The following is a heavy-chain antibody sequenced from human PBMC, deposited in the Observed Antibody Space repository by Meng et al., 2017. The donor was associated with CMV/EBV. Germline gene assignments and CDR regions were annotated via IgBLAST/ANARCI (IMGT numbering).Heavy chain of an antibody. V-gene: IGHV3-48*03. J-gene: IGHJ6*02. D-gene: IGHD3-10*01. CDR2: ISSSGSTI. CDR1: GSTFSSYE. CDR3: ILLWFGELAHRANYGMDV. Sequence: GGSLRPSCAASGSTFSSYEMNWVRQAPGKGLEWVSYISSSGSTIYYADSVKGRFTISRDNAKNSLYLQMNSLRAEDTAVYYCILLWFGELAHRANYGMDVWGQGTTVTVSS.